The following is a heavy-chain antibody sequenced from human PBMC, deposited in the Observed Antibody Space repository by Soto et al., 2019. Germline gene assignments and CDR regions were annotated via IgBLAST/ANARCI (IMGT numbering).Heavy chain of an antibody. D-gene: IGHD2-2*01. J-gene: IGHJ5*02. CDR1: GGSFNSLG. Sequence: SSVKVSCKASGGSFNSLGISRRRRPPVQGPGCMGGINPMLGVANFAQKFQDRVTITADESTTTAYMELISLRCEENAVYSCARGPDHFDPWGQGTLVTVYS. V-gene: IGHV1-69*10. CDR2: INPMLGVA. CDR3: ARGPDHFDP.